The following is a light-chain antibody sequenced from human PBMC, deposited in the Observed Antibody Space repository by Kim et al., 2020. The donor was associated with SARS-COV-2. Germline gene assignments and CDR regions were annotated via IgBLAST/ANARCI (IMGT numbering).Light chain of an antibody. CDR2: RNN. CDR1: SNNVGNQG. Sequence: QAGLTQPPSVSKGLRQTATLTCTGNSNNVGNQGAAWLQQHQGHPPKLLSYRNNNRPSGISEGLSASRSGNTASLTITGLQPEDEADYYCSAWDSSLSAWVFGGGTQLTV. V-gene: IGLV10-54*01. J-gene: IGLJ3*02. CDR3: SAWDSSLSAWV.